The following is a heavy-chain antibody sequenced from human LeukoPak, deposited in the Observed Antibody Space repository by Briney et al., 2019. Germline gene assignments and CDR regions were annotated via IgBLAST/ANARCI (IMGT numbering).Heavy chain of an antibody. D-gene: IGHD2-15*01. Sequence: GGSLRLSCAASGFTFSSYAMHRVRQAPGKGLEWVAVISYDGSNKYYADSVKGRFTISRDNSKNTLYLQMNSLRAEDTAVYYCARILRYCSGGSCSEGDYWGQGTLVTVSS. CDR3: ARILRYCSGGSCSEGDY. V-gene: IGHV3-30*04. J-gene: IGHJ4*02. CDR2: ISYDGSNK. CDR1: GFTFSSYA.